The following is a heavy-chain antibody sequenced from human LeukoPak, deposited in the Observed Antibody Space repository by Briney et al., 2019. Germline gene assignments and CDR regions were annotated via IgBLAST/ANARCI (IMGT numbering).Heavy chain of an antibody. D-gene: IGHD6-19*01. V-gene: IGHV3-53*04. CDR1: GFAVSSNY. CDR3: ASMVSGWSDY. Sequence: GGSLRLSCAASGFAVSSNYMSWVRQAPGKGLEWVSVIYSGGSTYYADSVKGRFTISRHNSKNTLYLQMNSLRAVDTAVYYCASMVSGWSDYWGQGTLVTVSS. J-gene: IGHJ4*02. CDR2: IYSGGST.